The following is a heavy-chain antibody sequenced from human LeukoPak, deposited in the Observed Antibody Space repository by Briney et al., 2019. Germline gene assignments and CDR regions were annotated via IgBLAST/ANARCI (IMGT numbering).Heavy chain of an antibody. CDR2: ISSSSSYI. J-gene: IGHJ4*02. Sequence: RTGGSLRLSCAASGFTFSSYSMNWVRQAPGKGLEWVSSISSSSSYIYYADSVKGRFTISRDNAKNSLYLQMNSLRAEDTAVYYCAREGDSSGYFVFSGDDYWGQGTLVTVSS. D-gene: IGHD3-22*01. CDR1: GFTFSSYS. V-gene: IGHV3-21*01. CDR3: AREGDSSGYFVFSGDDY.